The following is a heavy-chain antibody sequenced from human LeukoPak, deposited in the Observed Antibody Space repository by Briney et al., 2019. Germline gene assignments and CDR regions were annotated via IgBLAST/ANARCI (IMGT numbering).Heavy chain of an antibody. Sequence: PSETLSLTCTVSGGSISSSSYYWGWIRQPPGKGLEWIGSIYYSGSTYYNPSLKSRVTISVDTSKNQFSLKLSSVTAADTAVYYCARDPGTGTDNWFDPWGQGTLVTVSS. J-gene: IGHJ5*02. CDR3: ARDPGTGTDNWFDP. CDR2: IYYSGST. CDR1: GGSISSSSYY. V-gene: IGHV4-39*07. D-gene: IGHD1-1*01.